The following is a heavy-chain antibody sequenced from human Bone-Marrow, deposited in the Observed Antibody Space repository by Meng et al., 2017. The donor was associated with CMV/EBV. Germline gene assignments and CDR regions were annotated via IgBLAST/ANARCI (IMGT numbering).Heavy chain of an antibody. V-gene: IGHV3-30*02. J-gene: IGHJ4*02. CDR2: IRHDGTNK. D-gene: IGHD3-16*01. CDR1: GFTFSSYA. Sequence: GESLKISCAASGFTFSSYAMHWVRQTPGKGLEWVAFIRHDGTNKFYGASVKGRFTISRDNSKSTVYLQMNSLRPEETALYYCAKDLLLFGGPNAYFDQWGQGTLVTVSS. CDR3: AKDLLLFGGPNAYFDQ.